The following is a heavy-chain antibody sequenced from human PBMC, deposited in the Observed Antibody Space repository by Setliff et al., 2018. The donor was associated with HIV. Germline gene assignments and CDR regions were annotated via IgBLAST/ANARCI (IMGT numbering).Heavy chain of an antibody. D-gene: IGHD2-2*01. CDR3: ARDRGVYCISSSCYSPVDAFDI. V-gene: IGHV1-18*01. CDR1: GYTFSTYG. CDR2: ISAYNGNT. J-gene: IGHJ3*02. Sequence: ASVKVSCKASGYTFSTYGISWVRQAPGQGLEWMGWISAYNGNTNYAQKLQGRVTVTTDTSTSTAYMELGSLRSDDTAVYYCARDRGVYCISSSCYSPVDAFDIWGQRTMVTVSS.